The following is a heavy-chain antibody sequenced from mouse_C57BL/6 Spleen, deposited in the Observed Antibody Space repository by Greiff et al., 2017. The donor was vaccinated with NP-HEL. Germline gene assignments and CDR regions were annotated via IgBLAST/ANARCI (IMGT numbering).Heavy chain of an antibody. CDR2: IDPNSGGT. Sequence: QVQLRQPGAELVKPGASVKLSCKASGYTFTSYWMHWVKQRPGRGLEWIGGIDPNSGGTKYNEKFKSKATLTVDKPSSTAYMQLSSLTSEDSAVYYCARRERYYDYGPYYYAMDYWGQGTSVTVSS. J-gene: IGHJ4*01. D-gene: IGHD2-4*01. CDR3: ARRERYYDYGPYYYAMDY. V-gene: IGHV1-72*01. CDR1: GYTFTSYW.